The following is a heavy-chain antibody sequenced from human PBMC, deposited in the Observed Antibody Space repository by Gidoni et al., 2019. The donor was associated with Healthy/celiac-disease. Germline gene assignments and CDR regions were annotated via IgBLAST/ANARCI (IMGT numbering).Heavy chain of an antibody. J-gene: IGHJ4*02. Sequence: QVHLQQSGPGLVKPSQTLSLTSAISGDSVSRNSAAWNWIRQSPSRGVEWLGRTYYRYKWYNDYAVSVKSRITINPDTSKNQFSLQLNSVTPEDTAVYYCARLPLEYSSSSGDYWGQGTLVTVSS. D-gene: IGHD6-6*01. CDR1: GDSVSRNSAA. CDR2: TYYRYKWYN. V-gene: IGHV6-1*01. CDR3: ARLPLEYSSSSGDY.